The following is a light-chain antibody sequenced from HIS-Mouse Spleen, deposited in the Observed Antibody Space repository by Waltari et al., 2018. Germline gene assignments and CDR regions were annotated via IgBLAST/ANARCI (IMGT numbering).Light chain of an antibody. J-gene: IGKJ2*01. V-gene: IGKV4-1*01. CDR1: QSVLYSPNNKNY. CDR3: QQYYSTPPYT. Sequence: DIVMTQSPDSLAVSLGERATINCKSRQSVLYSPNNKNYLAWYQQKPGQPPKLLIYWASTRESGVPDRFSGSGSGTDFTLTISSLQAEDVAVYYCQQYYSTPPYTFGQGTKLEIK. CDR2: WAS.